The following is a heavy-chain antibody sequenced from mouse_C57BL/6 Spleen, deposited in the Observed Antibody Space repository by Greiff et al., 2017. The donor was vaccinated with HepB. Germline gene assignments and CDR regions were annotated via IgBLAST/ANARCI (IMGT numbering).Heavy chain of an antibody. Sequence: RVESGAELVRPGSSVKLSCKDSYFSFMASAMHWVKQRPGHGLEWIGSFTMYSDATEYSENFKGKATLTANTSSSTAYMELSSLTSEDSAVYYCARVAEPYYAMDYWGQGTSVTVSS. CDR3: ARVAEPYYAMDY. V-gene: IGHV1-49*01. CDR2: FTMYSDAT. CDR1: YFSFMASA. J-gene: IGHJ4*01.